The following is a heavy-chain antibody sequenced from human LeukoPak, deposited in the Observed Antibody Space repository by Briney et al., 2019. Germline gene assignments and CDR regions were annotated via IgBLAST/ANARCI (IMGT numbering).Heavy chain of an antibody. Sequence: ASVKVSCKASGYTFTSYYMHWVRQAPGQGLEGMGVINPSGGSTSYAQKFQGRVTMTRDTSTSTVYMELSSLRSEDTAVYYCARDQGYYDSSGYYLGGDHDYWGQGTLVTVSS. CDR1: GYTFTSYY. CDR2: INPSGGST. V-gene: IGHV1-46*03. J-gene: IGHJ4*02. D-gene: IGHD3-22*01. CDR3: ARDQGYYDSSGYYLGGDHDY.